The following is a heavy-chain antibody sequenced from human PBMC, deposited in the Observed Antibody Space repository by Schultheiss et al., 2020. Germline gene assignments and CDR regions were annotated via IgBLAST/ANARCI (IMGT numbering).Heavy chain of an antibody. J-gene: IGHJ5*02. V-gene: IGHV3-30*18. Sequence: GGSLRLSCAASGFAFSDYGLHWIRQPPGKGLEWVALISFAGTSQTYADSVRGRFTVSRDNSKNTLYLHMNSLRPEDTAAYYCAKPPPFITMIVVVPWGQGTLVTVSS. CDR1: GFAFSDYG. CDR2: ISFAGTSQ. D-gene: IGHD3-22*01. CDR3: AKPPPFITMIVVVP.